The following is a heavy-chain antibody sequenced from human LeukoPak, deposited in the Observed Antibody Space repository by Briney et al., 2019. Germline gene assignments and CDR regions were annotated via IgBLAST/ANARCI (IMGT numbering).Heavy chain of an antibody. V-gene: IGHV3-23*01. CDR2: IIGNGDST. CDR3: AKGSKGTYDY. Sequence: GRSLRLSCVASGFTFSSYVMTWVRPAQGKGLEWVSSIIGNGDSTYYADSVKGRFTISRDNSKNTLYLQMNSLRAEDTAIYYCAKGSKGTYDYWGQGTLVTVSS. J-gene: IGHJ4*02. CDR1: GFTFSSYV.